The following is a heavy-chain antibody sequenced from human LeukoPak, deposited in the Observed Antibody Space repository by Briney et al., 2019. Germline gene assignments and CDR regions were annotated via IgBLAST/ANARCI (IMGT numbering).Heavy chain of an antibody. Sequence: SQTLSLTCTVSGGSISSGSYYWSWIRQPAGKGLEWIGRIYTSGSTNYNPSLKSRVTISVDTSKNQFSLKLSSVTAADMAVYYCARWGYSGYDLSLSWFDPWGQGTLVTVSS. CDR2: IYTSGST. V-gene: IGHV4-61*02. J-gene: IGHJ5*02. CDR3: ARWGYSGYDLSLSWFDP. CDR1: GGSISSGSYY. D-gene: IGHD5-12*01.